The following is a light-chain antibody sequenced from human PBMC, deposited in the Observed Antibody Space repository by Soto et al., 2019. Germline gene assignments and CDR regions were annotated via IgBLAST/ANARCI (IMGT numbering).Light chain of an antibody. CDR2: NTN. Sequence: QSVLPQPSSASGTPGQRVTISCSGSSFNIGSSNVNWYQQLPGTAPKLLIYNTNQRPSGVPDRFSGSKSGTSASLAISGLQSEDEADYYCAAWDDSSNTYIFGIWTQVAVL. V-gene: IGLV1-44*01. CDR3: AAWDDSSNTYI. J-gene: IGLJ1*01. CDR1: SFNIGSSN.